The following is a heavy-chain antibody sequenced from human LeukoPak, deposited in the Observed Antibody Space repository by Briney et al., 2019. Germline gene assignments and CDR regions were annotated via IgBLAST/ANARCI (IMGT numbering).Heavy chain of an antibody. D-gene: IGHD2-15*01. Sequence: SVKVSCKASGGPFSRYAISWVRPAPGQGLEWMGGIIPIFGTANYAQKFQGRVTITADESTSTAYMELSSLRSEDTAVYYCAREAAPGFDYWGQGTLVTVSS. V-gene: IGHV1-69*13. CDR3: AREAAPGFDY. J-gene: IGHJ4*02. CDR1: GGPFSRYA. CDR2: IIPIFGTA.